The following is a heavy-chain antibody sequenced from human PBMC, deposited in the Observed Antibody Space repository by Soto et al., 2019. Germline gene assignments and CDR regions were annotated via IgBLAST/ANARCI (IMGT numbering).Heavy chain of an antibody. V-gene: IGHV4-34*01. CDR3: ARDHSYDYIWGSYRYPFGNFDY. J-gene: IGHJ4*02. Sequence: SETLSLTCAVYGGSFSGYYWSWIRQPPGKGLEWIGEINHSGSTNYNPSLKSRVTISVDTSKNQFSLKLSSVTAADTAVYYCARDHSYDYIWGSYRYPFGNFDYWGQGTLVTVSS. D-gene: IGHD3-16*02. CDR1: GGSFSGYY. CDR2: INHSGST.